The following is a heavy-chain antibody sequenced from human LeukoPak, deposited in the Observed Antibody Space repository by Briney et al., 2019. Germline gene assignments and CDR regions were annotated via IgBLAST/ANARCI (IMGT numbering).Heavy chain of an antibody. CDR3: AREQIHYDFWSGYARCHMDV. V-gene: IGHV1-18*01. J-gene: IGHJ6*03. CDR2: ISAYNGNT. D-gene: IGHD3-3*01. Sequence: GASVKISCKASGYTFTSYGISWVRQAPGQGLEWMGWISAYNGNTNYAQKLQGRVTMTTDTSTSTAYMELRSLRSDDTAVYYCAREQIHYDFWSGYARCHMDVWGKGTTVTVSS. CDR1: GYTFTSYG.